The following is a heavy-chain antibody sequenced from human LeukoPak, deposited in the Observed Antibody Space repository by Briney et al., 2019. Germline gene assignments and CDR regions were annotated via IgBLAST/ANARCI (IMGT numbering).Heavy chain of an antibody. CDR1: GGTFITYG. CDR2: IIPIFGTA. V-gene: IGHV1-69*13. D-gene: IGHD2-2*01. CDR3: ASGDLGYCSSTSCLHWYFDL. Sequence: SVMVSCKPSGGTFITYGIDWVRQAPGQGLEWMGGIIPIFGTANYAQKFQGRVTITADESTSTAYMELSSLRSEDTAVYYCASGDLGYCSSTSCLHWYFDLWGRGTLVTVSS. J-gene: IGHJ2*01.